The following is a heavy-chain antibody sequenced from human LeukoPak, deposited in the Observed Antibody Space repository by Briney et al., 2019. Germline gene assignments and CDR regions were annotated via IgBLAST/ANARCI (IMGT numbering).Heavy chain of an antibody. CDR3: ARSISGWYGY. J-gene: IGHJ4*02. D-gene: IGHD6-19*01. Sequence: SETLSLTCTVSGGSISSSSYYWGWIRQPPGKGLEWIGSIYYSGSTYYNPSLKSRVTISVDTSKNQFSLKLSSVTAADTAVYYCARSISGWYGYWGQGTLVNVSS. CDR1: GGSISSSSYY. CDR2: IYYSGST. V-gene: IGHV4-39*01.